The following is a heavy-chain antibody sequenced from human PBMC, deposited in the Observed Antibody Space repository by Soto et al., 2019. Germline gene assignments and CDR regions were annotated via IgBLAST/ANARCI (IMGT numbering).Heavy chain of an antibody. CDR3: ARTGKYYYDGSGYSNWDY. CDR2: IIPIFGTA. V-gene: IGHV1-69*06. Sequence: WASVKFSCKASGVTFSSYAISWVRQAPGQGLEWMGGIIPIFGTANYAQKFQGRVTITADKSTSTAYMELSSLRSEDTAVYYCARTGKYYYDGSGYSNWDYWGQ. CDR1: GVTFSSYA. J-gene: IGHJ4*02. D-gene: IGHD3-22*01.